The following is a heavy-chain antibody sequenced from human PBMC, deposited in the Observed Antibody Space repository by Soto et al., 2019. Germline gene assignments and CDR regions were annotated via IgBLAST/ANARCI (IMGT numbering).Heavy chain of an antibody. V-gene: IGHV6-1*01. CDR2: TYYRSKWYN. Sequence: LQTLSLTCGISGDGVSSSSAAWNWIRQSPSIGLECIGRTYYRSKWYNYYAVSVKSRLTINPETSKNQFSLQLNSVTPEDTAVYFCARAANGYFHXVGQGTRVTVSX. CDR3: ARAANGYFHX. CDR1: GDGVSSSSAA. J-gene: IGHJ4*02.